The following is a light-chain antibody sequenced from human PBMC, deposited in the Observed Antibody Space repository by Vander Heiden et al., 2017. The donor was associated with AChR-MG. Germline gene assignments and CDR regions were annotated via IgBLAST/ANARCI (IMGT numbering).Light chain of an antibody. J-gene: IGKJ1*01. CDR3: QQSYSPPWT. CDR2: TAS. V-gene: IGKV1-39*01. CDR1: ENIGRY. Sequence: DSQMTQSPSSLSASIGDRVTITCRTSENIGRYLNWYQQKPGQAPQLLIHTASRLHSGVPSRFSGSGSGTDFTLTISSLQPDDLATYYCQQSYSPPWTFAQGTKVDIK.